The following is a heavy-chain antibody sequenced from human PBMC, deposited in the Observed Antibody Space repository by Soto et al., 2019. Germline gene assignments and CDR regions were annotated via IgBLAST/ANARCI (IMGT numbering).Heavy chain of an antibody. D-gene: IGHD1-1*01. J-gene: IGHJ3*02. CDR3: ARAFAGTTRRDAFDI. CDR1: GYTFTSYA. CDR2: INAGNGNT. Sequence: ASVKVSCKASGYTFTSYAMHWMRQAPGQRLEWMGWINAGNGNTKYSQKFQGRVTITRDTSASTAYMELSSLRSEDTAVYYCARAFAGTTRRDAFDIWGQGTMVTVSS. V-gene: IGHV1-3*01.